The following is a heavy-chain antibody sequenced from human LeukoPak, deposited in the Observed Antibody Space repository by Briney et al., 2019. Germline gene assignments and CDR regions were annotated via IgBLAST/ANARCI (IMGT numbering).Heavy chain of an antibody. CDR2: IYRDDYIYRNGYT. CDR3: AKRQGPTSGSYDWFDP. V-gene: IGHV4-4*09. Sequence: KPSETLSLTCIVSGGSINGYYWSWLRQPPGKGLEWIAYIYRDDYIYRNGYTNYNPSLRSRVIISIDTSKNQFSLKLSSVTAAATAVYYCAKRQGPTSGSYDWFDPWGQGTLVIVSS. J-gene: IGHJ5*02. CDR1: GGSINGYY. D-gene: IGHD1-26*01.